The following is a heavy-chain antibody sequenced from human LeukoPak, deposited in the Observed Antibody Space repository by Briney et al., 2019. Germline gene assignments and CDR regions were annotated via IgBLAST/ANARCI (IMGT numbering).Heavy chain of an antibody. CDR1: GFTFSSYS. Sequence: GGSLRLSCAASGFTFSSYSMNWVRQAPGKGLEWVSSISSSSSYIYYADSVKGRLTISRDNAKNSLHLQMNSLRAEDTAVYYCAKQYRGVVVVEGAFDIWGQGTMVTVSS. CDR3: AKQYRGVVVVEGAFDI. D-gene: IGHD3-22*01. V-gene: IGHV3-21*01. CDR2: ISSSSSYI. J-gene: IGHJ3*02.